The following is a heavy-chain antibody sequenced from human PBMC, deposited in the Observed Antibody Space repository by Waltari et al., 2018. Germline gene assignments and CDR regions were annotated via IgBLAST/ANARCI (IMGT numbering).Heavy chain of an antibody. Sequence: DVQLVETGGGLIQPGGSLRLSCSVSGFTISNNYMTWVRQTPAKGLECVSVIYSGGNTYYAASVTGRFTISRDSINNTLFLQMNNLRAEDTAIYYCARVIRDGPSGFYGIAAFDLWGQGTMVTVSS. CDR1: GFTISNNY. D-gene: IGHD3-22*01. V-gene: IGHV3-53*02. J-gene: IGHJ3*01. CDR2: IYSGGNT. CDR3: ARVIRDGPSGFYGIAAFDL.